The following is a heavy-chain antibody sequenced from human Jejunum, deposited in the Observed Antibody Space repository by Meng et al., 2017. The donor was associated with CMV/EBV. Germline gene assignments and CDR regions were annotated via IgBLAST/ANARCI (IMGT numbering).Heavy chain of an antibody. CDR2: ISGSGRTT. V-gene: IGHV3-23*01. J-gene: IGHJ4*02. D-gene: IGHD4-11*01. Sequence: CAASGFTFSSYALIWVRRAPGKGLEWVSTISGSGRTTYYADSVKGRFTISRDNSKNMLYVEMNSLRAEDTAVYYCAKESYSNDLDYWGQGTLVTVSS. CDR3: AKESYSNDLDY. CDR1: GFTFSSYA.